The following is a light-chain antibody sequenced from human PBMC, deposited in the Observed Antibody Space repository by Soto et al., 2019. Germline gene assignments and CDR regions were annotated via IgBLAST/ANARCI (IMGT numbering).Light chain of an antibody. J-gene: IGKJ1*01. CDR2: GAS. Sequence: EIVMTQSPATLSVSPGERATLSCRASQSVSSNLAWYQQKPGQAPRLLIYGASTRATGIPARFSVSGSGTEFTLTISSLQSEDCAVYYCQQYNNWPSWKFGQGTKVEIK. CDR1: QSVSSN. CDR3: QQYNNWPSWK. V-gene: IGKV3-15*01.